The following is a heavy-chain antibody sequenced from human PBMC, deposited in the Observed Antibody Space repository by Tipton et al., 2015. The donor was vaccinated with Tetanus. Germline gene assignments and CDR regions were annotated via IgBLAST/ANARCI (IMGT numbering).Heavy chain of an antibody. CDR3: ARPVKQWLVPVDS. CDR2: INPSGGA. J-gene: IGHJ4*02. D-gene: IGHD6-19*01. Sequence: TLSLTCAVSGGTFSGHYWSWIRQPPGEGLEWIGEINPSGGASYNPSLKSRVTISVDTSKNQFSLKLTSVTAADTAVYYCARPVKQWLVPVDSWGQGTLLTVSS. CDR1: GGTFSGHY. V-gene: IGHV4-34*01.